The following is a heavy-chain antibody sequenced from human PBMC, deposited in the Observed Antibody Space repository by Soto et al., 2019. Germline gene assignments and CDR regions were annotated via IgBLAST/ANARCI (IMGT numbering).Heavy chain of an antibody. Sequence: QVQLQQWGAGLLKPSETLSLTCAVYGGSFSGYYWSWIRQPPGKGLEWIGEINHSGSTNYNPSLKSGVTISVATSKIQFSLKLSSVTAADTAVYDCAVSRTTVTTFDYWGQGTLVTVSS. CDR3: AVSRTTVTTFDY. J-gene: IGHJ4*02. CDR2: INHSGST. D-gene: IGHD4-17*01. V-gene: IGHV4-34*01. CDR1: GGSFSGYY.